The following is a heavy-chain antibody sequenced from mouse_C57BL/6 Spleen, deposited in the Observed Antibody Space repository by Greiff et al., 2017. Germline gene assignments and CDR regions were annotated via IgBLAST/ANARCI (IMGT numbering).Heavy chain of an antibody. CDR1: GYTFTSYD. CDR2: IYPRDGST. D-gene: IGHD2-1*01. V-gene: IGHV1-85*01. Sequence: VQLQQSGPELVKPGASVKLSCKASGYTFTSYDINWVKQRPGQGLEWIGWIYPRDGSTKYNETFKGKATLTVDTSSSTAYMELHSLTSEDSEVYFCARLGGNGAMDYWGQGTSVTVSS. J-gene: IGHJ4*01. CDR3: ARLGGNGAMDY.